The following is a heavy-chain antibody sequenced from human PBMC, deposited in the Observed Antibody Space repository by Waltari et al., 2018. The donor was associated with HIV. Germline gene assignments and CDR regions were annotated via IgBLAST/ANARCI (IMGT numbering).Heavy chain of an antibody. V-gene: IGHV1-2*02. CDR1: GYTFTGYY. Sequence: QVQLVQSGAEVKKPGASVKVSCKASGYTFTGYYMHWVRQAPGPGLEWMGWMNPNMGGTNYAQMLQGRGTMTRDTSISTAYMELSRLRSDDTAVYYCARDRCGYDGIYYYYGMDVWGQGTTVTVSS. CDR3: ARDRCGYDGIYYYYGMDV. J-gene: IGHJ6*02. CDR2: MNPNMGGT. D-gene: IGHD5-12*01.